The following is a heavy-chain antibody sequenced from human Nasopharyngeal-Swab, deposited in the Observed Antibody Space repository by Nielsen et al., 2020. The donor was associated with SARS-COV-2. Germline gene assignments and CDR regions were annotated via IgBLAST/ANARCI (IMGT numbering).Heavy chain of an antibody. CDR3: ARPTRVLRYFDWFDI. V-gene: IGHV5-51*01. CDR2: IYPGDSDT. J-gene: IGHJ3*02. Sequence: GESLKISCKGSGYSFTSYWIGWVRQMPGKGLEWMGIIYPGDSDTRYSPSFQGQVTISADKSISTAYLQWSSLKASDTAMYYCARPTRVLRYFDWFDIWGQGTMVTVSS. D-gene: IGHD3-9*01. CDR1: GYSFTSYW.